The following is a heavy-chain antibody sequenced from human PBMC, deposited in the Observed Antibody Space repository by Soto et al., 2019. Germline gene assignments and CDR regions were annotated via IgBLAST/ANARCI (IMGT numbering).Heavy chain of an antibody. CDR1: GFRFSGYG. Sequence: QVQLVESGGGVVQPGRSLRLSCAASGFRFSGYGMHWVRQAPGKGLEWLAAISDDGSNQYYGDSVKGRFTISGDNSKNTLDLQIHSLRAEDTAVYYCSKDIECEHNNGWPQGSWGQGTQVTVSS. D-gene: IGHD6-19*01. CDR3: SKDIECEHNNGWPQGS. J-gene: IGHJ5*02. CDR2: ISDDGSNQ. V-gene: IGHV3-30*18.